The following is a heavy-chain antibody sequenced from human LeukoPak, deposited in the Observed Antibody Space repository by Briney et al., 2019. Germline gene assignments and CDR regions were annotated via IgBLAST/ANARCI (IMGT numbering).Heavy chain of an antibody. CDR2: ISGSGGST. V-gene: IGHV3-23*01. CDR3: ARRNSYYYYLDV. CDR1: GFTFSSYG. Sequence: GGSLRLSCAASGFTFSSYGMSWVRQAPGKGLEWVSAISGSGGSTYYADSVKGRFTISRDNAKNSLYLQMNSLRAEDTAVYYCARRNSYYYYLDVWGKRTTVTISS. J-gene: IGHJ6*03.